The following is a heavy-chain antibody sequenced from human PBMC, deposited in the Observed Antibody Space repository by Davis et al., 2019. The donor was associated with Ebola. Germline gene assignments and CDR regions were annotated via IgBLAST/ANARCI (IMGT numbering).Heavy chain of an antibody. Sequence: PGGSLRLSCTVSGLPFTFYGFTWVRQAPGKGLEWVSHINSGGRVILYADSVKGRFSISRDNAKDTVHLQMDSLRDEDTAVYYCATDADYDEDFDYWGQGTLVIVSS. CDR2: INSGGRVI. CDR3: ATDADYDEDFDY. J-gene: IGHJ4*02. V-gene: IGHV3-48*02. D-gene: IGHD3-22*01. CDR1: GLPFTFYG.